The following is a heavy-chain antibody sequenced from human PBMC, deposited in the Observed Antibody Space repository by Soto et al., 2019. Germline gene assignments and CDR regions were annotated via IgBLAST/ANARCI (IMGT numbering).Heavy chain of an antibody. CDR1: GFTFSSYG. J-gene: IGHJ4*02. V-gene: IGHV3-33*01. CDR2: TWNDGSNK. Sequence: QVQLMESGGGVVQPGRSLRLSCAASGFTFSSYGMHWVRQAPGKGLEWVAVTWNDGSNKFYAASVKGRFTISRDNSKNTVFLQMNSLRAEDTAVYYGASAAGNDYGDYLSGREFDYWGQGTLVTVSS. CDR3: ASAAGNDYGDYLSGREFDY. D-gene: IGHD4-17*01.